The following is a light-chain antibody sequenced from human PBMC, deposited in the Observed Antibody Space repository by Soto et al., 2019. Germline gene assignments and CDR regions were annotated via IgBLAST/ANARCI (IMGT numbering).Light chain of an antibody. CDR1: EGVGSN. CDR3: HQRQSWPRT. Sequence: ETVMTQSPATLSVSPGERVTLSCRASEGVGSNLAWYQQKPGQAPRLLIYGASTRATGIPARFSGSGSETDFTLTISDVEPEDFAVYYCHQRQSWPRTFGQGTKVDIK. V-gene: IGKV3-15*01. J-gene: IGKJ1*01. CDR2: GAS.